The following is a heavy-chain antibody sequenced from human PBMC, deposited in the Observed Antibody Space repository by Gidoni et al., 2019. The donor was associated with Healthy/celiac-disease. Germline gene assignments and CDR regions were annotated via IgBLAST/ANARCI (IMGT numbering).Heavy chain of an antibody. CDR2: IIPLLGIA. Sequence: QVQLVQSGAEVKKPGSSVKVSCKASGGTFSSYAISWVRQAPGQGLEWMGRIIPLLGIANYAQKFQGRVTITADKSTSTAYMELSSLRSEDTAVYYCASPPPGGGDLFFDYWGQGTLVTVSS. V-gene: IGHV1-69*09. J-gene: IGHJ4*02. CDR1: GGTFSSYA. D-gene: IGHD2-21*02. CDR3: ASPPPGGGDLFFDY.